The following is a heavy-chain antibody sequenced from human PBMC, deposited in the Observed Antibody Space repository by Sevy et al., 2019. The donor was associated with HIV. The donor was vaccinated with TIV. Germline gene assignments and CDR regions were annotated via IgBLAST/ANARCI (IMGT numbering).Heavy chain of an antibody. Sequence: GGSPRLSCAASGFTFSSYSMNWVRQAPGKGLEWVSSISSSSSYIYYADSVKGRFTISRDNAKNSLYLQMNSLRAEDTAVYYCARAIDSYDAFDIWGQGTMVTVSS. J-gene: IGHJ3*02. D-gene: IGHD3-22*01. CDR1: GFTFSSYS. CDR2: ISSSSSYI. V-gene: IGHV3-21*01. CDR3: ARAIDSYDAFDI.